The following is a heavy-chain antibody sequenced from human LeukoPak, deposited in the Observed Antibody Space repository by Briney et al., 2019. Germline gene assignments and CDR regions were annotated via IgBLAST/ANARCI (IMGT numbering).Heavy chain of an antibody. CDR3: TGTHYYGSGSYSYYYYGMDV. Sequence: GGSLRLSCAASGFTFSSYAMSWVRQAPGKGLEWVSAISGSGGSTYYADSVKGRFTTSRDNSKNTLYLQMNSLRAEDTAVYYCTGTHYYGSGSYSYYYYGMDVWGQGTTVTVSS. V-gene: IGHV3-23*01. CDR2: ISGSGGST. J-gene: IGHJ6*02. CDR1: GFTFSSYA. D-gene: IGHD3-10*01.